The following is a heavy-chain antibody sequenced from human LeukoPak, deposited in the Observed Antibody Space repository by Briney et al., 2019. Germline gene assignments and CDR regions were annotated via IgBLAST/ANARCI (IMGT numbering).Heavy chain of an antibody. Sequence: GESLKISCKGSGYSFTSYWIGWVRQMPGKGLEWMGIIYPGDSDTRYSPSFQGQVTISADKSISTAYLRWSSLKASDTAMYYCASPQYCSGGSCYYAFDIWGQGTMVTVSS. CDR1: GYSFTSYW. D-gene: IGHD2-15*01. V-gene: IGHV5-51*01. CDR3: ASPQYCSGGSCYYAFDI. CDR2: IYPGDSDT. J-gene: IGHJ3*02.